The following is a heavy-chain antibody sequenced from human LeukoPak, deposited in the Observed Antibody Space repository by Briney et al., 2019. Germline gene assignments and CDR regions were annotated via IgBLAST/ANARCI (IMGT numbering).Heavy chain of an antibody. V-gene: IGHV4-39*02. CDR1: GGSISRSYYY. D-gene: IGHD3-22*01. CDR2: VYYSGKT. CDR3: ARSGYAASDY. J-gene: IGHJ4*02. Sequence: SETLSLTCTVSGGSISRSYYYWGWIRQPPGKGLEWVGSVYYSGKTFYSPSLESRVTISVDTSKNHFSLRLISVTAADTAFYFCARSGYAASDYWGQGALVTVSS.